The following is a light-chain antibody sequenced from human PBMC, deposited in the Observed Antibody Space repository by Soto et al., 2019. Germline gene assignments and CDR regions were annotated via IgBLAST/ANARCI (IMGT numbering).Light chain of an antibody. J-gene: IGLJ1*01. CDR1: SSDVGGYNY. CDR2: DVS. V-gene: IGLV2-14*01. Sequence: QSVLTQPASVSGSPGQSITISCTGTSSDVGGYNYVSWYQQHPGKAPKLMIYDVSNRPSGVSNHFSGSKSGNTASLTISGLQAEDEADYYCSSYTSSSTLGVFGTGTKLTVL. CDR3: SSYTSSSTLGV.